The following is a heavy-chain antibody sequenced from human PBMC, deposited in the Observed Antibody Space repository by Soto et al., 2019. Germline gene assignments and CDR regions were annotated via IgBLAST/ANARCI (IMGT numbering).Heavy chain of an antibody. J-gene: IGHJ3*02. CDR3: ARDDKRRGFDI. Sequence: QVQVVQSGAEVKKPGSSVKVSCKASGDTFSNFAISWVRQAPGQGLEWMGGIIPVFDITHYAQKFQGRVTITADEFMSTAYMELSSLKSEDTAMYYCARDDKRRGFDIWGQGTMIIVSS. V-gene: IGHV1-69*01. D-gene: IGHD3-22*01. CDR1: GDTFSNFA. CDR2: IIPVFDIT.